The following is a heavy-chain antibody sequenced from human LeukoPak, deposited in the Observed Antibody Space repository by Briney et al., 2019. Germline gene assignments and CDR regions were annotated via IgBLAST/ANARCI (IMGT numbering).Heavy chain of an antibody. V-gene: IGHV3-30*02. Sequence: GGSLRLSCAGSGFTFNTYGMHGVRQAPGKGLEWAAFVRFDGSEIYYAESVKGRFTLSRDISKSTLYLQMNSLRAEDTAVYYCARGSPKQHLRFLDYWGQGTLVTVSS. D-gene: IGHD3-10*01. J-gene: IGHJ4*02. CDR2: VRFDGSEI. CDR3: ARGSPKQHLRFLDY. CDR1: GFTFNTYG.